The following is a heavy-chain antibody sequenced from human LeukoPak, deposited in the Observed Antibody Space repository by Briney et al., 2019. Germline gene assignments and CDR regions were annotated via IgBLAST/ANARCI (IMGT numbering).Heavy chain of an antibody. CDR1: GYIFSDYY. CDR2: FNPKNGGT. D-gene: IGHD2-15*01. CDR3: ARGYCSAGDCYGFDS. J-gene: IGHJ4*02. V-gene: IGHV1-2*02. Sequence: ASVKVSCKASGYIFSDYYIHWVRQAPGQGLEWMGWFNPKNGGTNFAPNFRGRVTMTRDTSVSIAYVELSRLTSDDTAVYYCARGYCSAGDCYGFDSWGQGTLATVSS.